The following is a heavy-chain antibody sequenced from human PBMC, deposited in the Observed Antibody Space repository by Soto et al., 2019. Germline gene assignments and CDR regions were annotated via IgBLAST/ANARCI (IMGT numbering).Heavy chain of an antibody. Sequence: PGGSLRLSCAASGFTFSDYGMHWVRQAPGRGLEWVAVVSRDGSDKYYSVKGRFTISRDNSKNTLYLQMNSLRAEDTAVYYCTKDPSAGRDEYYFAMDVWGQGTTVTVSS. CDR3: TKDPSAGRDEYYFAMDV. CDR2: VSRDGSDK. D-gene: IGHD3-10*01. V-gene: IGHV3-30*18. J-gene: IGHJ6*02. CDR1: GFTFSDYG.